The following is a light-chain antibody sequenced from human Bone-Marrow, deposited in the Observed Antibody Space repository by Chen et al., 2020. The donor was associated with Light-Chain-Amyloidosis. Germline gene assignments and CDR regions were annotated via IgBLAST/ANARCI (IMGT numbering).Light chain of an antibody. CDR2: EVG. V-gene: IGLV2-23*02. Sequence: QSALTQPASVAGSPGQSITISCTGTRSDIGSFNLVSWYQHHPDKAPKLIIYEVGKRPSGVSNRFSGSRSGNTASLTISGLQADDEAAYYCCSYAGASTYVFGTGTEVTVL. CDR1: RSDIGSFNL. CDR3: CSYAGASTYV. J-gene: IGLJ1*01.